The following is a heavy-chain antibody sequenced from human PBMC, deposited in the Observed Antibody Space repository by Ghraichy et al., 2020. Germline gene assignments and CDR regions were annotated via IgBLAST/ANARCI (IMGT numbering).Heavy chain of an antibody. Sequence: ESLNISCTVSGGSISSSSYYWGWIRQPPGKGLEWIGSIYYSGSTYYNPSLKSRVTISVDTSKNQFSLKLSSVTAADTAVYYCATGVTMVRGVKLAFDIWGQGTMVTVSS. CDR3: ATGVTMVRGVKLAFDI. CDR2: IYYSGST. CDR1: GGSISSSSYY. J-gene: IGHJ3*02. V-gene: IGHV4-39*01. D-gene: IGHD3-10*01.